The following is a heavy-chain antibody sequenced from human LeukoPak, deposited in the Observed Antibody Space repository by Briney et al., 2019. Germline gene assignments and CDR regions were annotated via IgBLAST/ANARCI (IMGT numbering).Heavy chain of an antibody. CDR1: GFTFSSYA. J-gene: IGHJ3*02. Sequence: GGSLRLSCAASGFTFSSYAMHWVRQAPGKGLEWVAVISYDGSNKYYADSVKGRFTISRDNSKNTLYLQMNSLRAEDTAVYYCARYGRQQLVHAFDIWGQGTMVTVSS. V-gene: IGHV3-30-3*01. CDR3: ARYGRQQLVHAFDI. CDR2: ISYDGSNK. D-gene: IGHD6-13*01.